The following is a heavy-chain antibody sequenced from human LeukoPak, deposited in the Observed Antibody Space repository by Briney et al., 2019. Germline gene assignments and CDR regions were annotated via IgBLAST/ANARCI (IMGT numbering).Heavy chain of an antibody. CDR3: ARGSYTSGSIDY. CDR1: GGSISSGGYS. J-gene: IGHJ4*02. Sequence: SQTLSLTCVVSGGSISSGGYSWSWIRQPPGRGLEWIGYIYHSGSTDYNPSLKSRVTMAVDTSKNQFSLKLSSVTAADTAVYYCARGSYTSGSIDYWGQGTLVTVSS. CDR2: IYHSGST. D-gene: IGHD6-19*01. V-gene: IGHV4-30-2*01.